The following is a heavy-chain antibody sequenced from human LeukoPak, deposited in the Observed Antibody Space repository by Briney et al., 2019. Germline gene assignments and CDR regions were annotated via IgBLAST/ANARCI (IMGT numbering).Heavy chain of an antibody. CDR2: IRSDGITT. Sequence: PGGSLRLSCAASEFTLTEYWMHWVRQGPGKGLVWVSGIRSDGITTTYADSVKGRFTMSRDNTKNTLFLQMNRLSAEDTAMYYCGRLGGSGTYSNVGYWGQGTLVTVSS. V-gene: IGHV3-74*01. CDR3: GRLGGSGTYSNVGY. D-gene: IGHD3-10*01. J-gene: IGHJ4*02. CDR1: EFTLTEYW.